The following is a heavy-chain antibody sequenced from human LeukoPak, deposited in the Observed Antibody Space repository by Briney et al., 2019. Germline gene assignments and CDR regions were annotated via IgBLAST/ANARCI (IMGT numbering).Heavy chain of an antibody. J-gene: IGHJ4*02. CDR3: ARAVGATPLGYYFDY. CDR2: ISYDGSNK. Sequence: GGSLRLSCVASGFTSRSYGMHWVRQAPGKGLEWAAVISYDGSNKYYADSVKGRFTISRDNSKNTLYLQMNSLRAEDMAVYYCARAVGATPLGYYFDYWGQGTQVTVSS. D-gene: IGHD1-26*01. V-gene: IGHV3-30*03. CDR1: GFTSRSYG.